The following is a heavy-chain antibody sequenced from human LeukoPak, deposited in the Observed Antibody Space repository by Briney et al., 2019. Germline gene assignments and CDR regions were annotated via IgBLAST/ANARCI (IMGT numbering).Heavy chain of an antibody. CDR3: AREGCSSTSCYSVGYYYYYMDV. CDR1: GGTFSSYA. D-gene: IGHD2-2*01. CDR2: IIPIFGTA. V-gene: IGHV1-69*13. Sequence: GASVKVSCKASGGTFSSYAISWVRQAPGQGLEWMGGIIPIFGTANYAQKFQGRVTITADESTSTAYMELSSLRSEDTAVYYCAREGCSSTSCYSVGYYYYYMDVWGKGTTVTVSS. J-gene: IGHJ6*03.